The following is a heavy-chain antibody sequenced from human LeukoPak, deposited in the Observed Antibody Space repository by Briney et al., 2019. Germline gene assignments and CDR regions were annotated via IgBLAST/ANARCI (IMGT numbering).Heavy chain of an antibody. Sequence: GGSLRLSRAASGFTFSSYWMSWVRQAPGKWLEWVANIKQDGSEKYYVDSVKGRFTISRDNAKNSLYLQMNSLRAEDTAVYYCARWPKQQLDNYFDYWGQGTLVTVSS. V-gene: IGHV3-7*01. D-gene: IGHD6-13*01. CDR1: GFTFSSYW. CDR3: ARWPKQQLDNYFDY. CDR2: IKQDGSEK. J-gene: IGHJ4*02.